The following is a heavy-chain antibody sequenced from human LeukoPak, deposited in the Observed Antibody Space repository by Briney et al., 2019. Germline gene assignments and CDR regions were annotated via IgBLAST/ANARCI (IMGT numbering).Heavy chain of an antibody. CDR3: ARDRDSRWDFDL. J-gene: IGHJ2*01. CDR1: GFTSSTYW. D-gene: IGHD3-22*01. CDR2: IKQDGSET. V-gene: IGHV3-7*01. Sequence: GGSLRLSCAASGFTSSTYWMSWVRQAPGKALEWVASIKQDGSETYYVDSVKGRFTLSRDNAKNSLYLQMNSLRADDTAVYYCARDRDSRWDFDLWGRGTLVTVSS.